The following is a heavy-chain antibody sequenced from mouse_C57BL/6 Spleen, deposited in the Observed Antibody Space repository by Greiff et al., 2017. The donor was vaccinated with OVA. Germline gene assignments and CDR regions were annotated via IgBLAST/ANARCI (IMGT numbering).Heavy chain of an antibody. D-gene: IGHD2-14*01. V-gene: IGHV1-4*01. J-gene: IGHJ2*01. CDR2: INPSSGYT. CDR1: GYTFTSYT. Sequence: QVHVKQSGAELARPGASVKMSCKASGYTFTSYTMHWVKQRPGQGLEWIGYINPSSGYTKYNQKFKDKATLTADKSSSTAYMQLSSLTSEDSAVYYCAREDGTTDFDYWGQGTTLTVSS. CDR3: AREDGTTDFDY.